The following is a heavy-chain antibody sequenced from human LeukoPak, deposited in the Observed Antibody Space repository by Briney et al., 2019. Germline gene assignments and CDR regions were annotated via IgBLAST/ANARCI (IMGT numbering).Heavy chain of an antibody. CDR2: ISYDGSNK. V-gene: IGHV3-30*03. J-gene: IGHJ5*02. Sequence: GGSLRLSCAASGFTFSSYGMHWVRQAPGKGLGWVAVISYDGSNKYYADSVKGRFTISRDNPKNTLYLQMNSLRADDTAVYYCARIGGSYAAKGWFDPWGQGTLVADSS. CDR3: ARIGGSYAAKGWFDP. CDR1: GFTFSSYG. D-gene: IGHD1-26*01.